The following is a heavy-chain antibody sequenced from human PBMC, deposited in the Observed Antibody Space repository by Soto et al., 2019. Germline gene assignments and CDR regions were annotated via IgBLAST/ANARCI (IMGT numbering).Heavy chain of an antibody. D-gene: IGHD6-13*01. CDR3: AKAGFMGSSWYDRYYYYGMDV. J-gene: IGHJ6*02. CDR2: INPNSGGT. V-gene: IGHV1-2*04. CDR1: GYTFTGYY. Sequence: PSVKESCKASGYTFTGYYMHWVRQATGQGLEWMGWINPNSGGTNYAQKFQGWVTMTRDTSISTAYMELSRLRSDDTAVYYCAKAGFMGSSWYDRYYYYGMDVWGQGTTVTVSS.